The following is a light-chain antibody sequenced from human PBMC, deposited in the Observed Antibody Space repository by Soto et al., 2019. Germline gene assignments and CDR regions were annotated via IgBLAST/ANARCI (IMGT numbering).Light chain of an antibody. V-gene: IGLV2-11*01. J-gene: IGLJ1*01. CDR3: CSYAGSYTYV. CDR1: SSDVGGYNY. Sequence: QSALTQPPSASGSPGQSVTISCTGTSSDVGGYNYVSWYQQHPGKAPKLMIYEVIKRPSGVPDRFSGSKSGNTASLTISGLQAEDEADYNCCSYAGSYTYVFGTGTKVTVL. CDR2: EVI.